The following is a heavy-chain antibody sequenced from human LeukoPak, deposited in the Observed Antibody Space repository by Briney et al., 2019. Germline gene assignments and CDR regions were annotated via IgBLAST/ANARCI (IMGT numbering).Heavy chain of an antibody. CDR2: IIPILGIA. CDR1: GGTFSSYA. CDR3: ARGMTTVVTPLDY. Sequence: SVKVSCKASGGTFSSYAISWVRQAPGQGLEWMGRIIPILGIANYAQKFQGRVTITADRSTSTAYMELSSLRSEDTAVYYCARGMTTVVTPLDYWGQGTLVTVSS. D-gene: IGHD4-23*01. V-gene: IGHV1-69*04. J-gene: IGHJ4*02.